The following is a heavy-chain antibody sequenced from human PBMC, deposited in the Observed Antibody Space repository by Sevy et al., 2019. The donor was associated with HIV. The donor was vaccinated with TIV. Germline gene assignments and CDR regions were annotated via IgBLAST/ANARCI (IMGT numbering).Heavy chain of an antibody. CDR1: GFTFSNAW. CDR3: TTDSKKRGLSALLEY. V-gene: IGHV3-15*01. D-gene: IGHD3-10*01. CDR2: IKSKTDGGTT. Sequence: GESLKISCAASGFTFSNAWMSWVRQAPGKGLEWVGRIKSKTDGGTTDYAAPVKGRFTISRDDSKNTLYLQMNSLKTEDTAIYYCTTDSKKRGLSALLEYWGQGTLVTVSS. J-gene: IGHJ4*02.